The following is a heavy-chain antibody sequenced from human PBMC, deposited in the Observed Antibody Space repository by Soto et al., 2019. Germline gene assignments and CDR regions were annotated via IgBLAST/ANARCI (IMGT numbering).Heavy chain of an antibody. CDR2: IYYSGST. J-gene: IGHJ6*02. D-gene: IGHD4-17*01. V-gene: IGHV4-59*01. CDR1: GGSISSYY. CDR3: ARAAVTHERYHYGMDV. Sequence: SETLSLTCTVSGGSISSYYWSWIRQSPGKGLEWIGCIYYSGSTNYNPSLKSRVTISVNTSKNQFSLRLTSVTAADTAVYYCARAAVTHERYHYGMDVWGQGTTVTVS.